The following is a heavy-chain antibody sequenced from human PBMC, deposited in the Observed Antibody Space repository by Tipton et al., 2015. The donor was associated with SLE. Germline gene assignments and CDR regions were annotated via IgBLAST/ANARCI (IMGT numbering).Heavy chain of an antibody. V-gene: IGHV3-23*01. CDR3: AKDRGDYADAFDI. Sequence: SLRLSCAASGFTFSDHYMDWVRQAPGKGLEWVSAISGSGGTTYYADSVKGRFTISRDNSKNTVYLQMNSLRAEDTAVYYCAKDRGDYADAFDIWGQGTMVTVSS. J-gene: IGHJ3*02. CDR2: ISGSGGTT. D-gene: IGHD4-17*01. CDR1: GFTFSDHY.